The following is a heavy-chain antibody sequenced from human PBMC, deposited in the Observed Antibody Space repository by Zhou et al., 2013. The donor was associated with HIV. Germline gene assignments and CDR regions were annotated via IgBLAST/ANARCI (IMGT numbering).Heavy chain of an antibody. V-gene: IGHV1-69*05. CDR3: ASDGRTYEGLRYFTVPYGLPIGNV. J-gene: IGHJ6*01. D-gene: IGHD4-17*01. CDR1: GGTFSSYA. CDR2: IIPIFGTA. Sequence: QVQLVQSGAEVKKPGSSVKVSCKASGGTFSSYAISWVRQAPGQGLEWMGGIIPIFGTANYAQKFQGRVTITTDESTSTAYMELSSLRSEDTAVYYCASDGRTYEGLRYFTVPYGLPIGNVWGQRGPRVTVSS.